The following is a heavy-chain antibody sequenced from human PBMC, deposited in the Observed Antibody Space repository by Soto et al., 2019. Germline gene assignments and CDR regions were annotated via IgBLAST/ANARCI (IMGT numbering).Heavy chain of an antibody. J-gene: IGHJ3*01. CDR3: ARPASGGSRDAFDV. CDR1: GYKFTTFW. Sequence: GDSLKISCKASGYKFTTFWLNWVRQTPGKGLEWLGRIDPTDSFTNYSPPFEGHVTISVDRSISTAYLQWNSLQASDTAIYYCARPASGGSRDAFDVWGQGTTVTVSS. V-gene: IGHV5-10-1*01. CDR2: IDPTDSFT. D-gene: IGHD2-15*01.